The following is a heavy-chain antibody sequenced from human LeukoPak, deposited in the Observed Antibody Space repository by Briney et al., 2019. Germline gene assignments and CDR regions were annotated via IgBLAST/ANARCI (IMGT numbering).Heavy chain of an antibody. CDR2: VYYTGHI. CDR3: ARHPAGGGYFDY. J-gene: IGHJ4*02. Sequence: SETLSLTCTASGGSISSSSYYWSWIRQHPEKGLEWIGYVYYTGHIYYNPSLKSRLTISSDTSKNQFFLNLSSVTAADTAVYYCARHPAGGGYFDYWGQGTLVTVSS. D-gene: IGHD3-16*01. CDR1: GGSISSSSYY. V-gene: IGHV4-31*03.